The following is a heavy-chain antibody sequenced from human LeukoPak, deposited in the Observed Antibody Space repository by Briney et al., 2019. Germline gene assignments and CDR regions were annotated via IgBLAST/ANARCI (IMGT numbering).Heavy chain of an antibody. Sequence: GESLKISCKGSGYSFSTYWISWVRQMPGKGLEWMGRIDPSDSYTNYSPSFQGHVTISADKSISTAYLQWSSLKASDTAMYYCARGSHDRGYFGYFDTWGQGTLVTVSS. V-gene: IGHV5-10-1*01. CDR2: IDPSDSYT. J-gene: IGHJ5*02. D-gene: IGHD6-25*01. CDR3: ARGSHDRGYFGYFDT. CDR1: GYSFSTYW.